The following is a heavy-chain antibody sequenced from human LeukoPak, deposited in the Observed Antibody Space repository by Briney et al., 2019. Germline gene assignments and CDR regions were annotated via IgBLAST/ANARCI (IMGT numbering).Heavy chain of an antibody. CDR1: GVTFSSYW. Sequence: GGSLRLSCAASGVTFSSYWMSWDRQAPGKGLEWVANIKQDGSEIDSVDSLKGRFTISRDNAKNSVYLQMNSLRAEDTAVYYCARIGYSSSTWDYWGQGTLVTVSS. V-gene: IGHV3-7*01. CDR2: IKQDGSEI. J-gene: IGHJ4*02. D-gene: IGHD6-6*01. CDR3: ARIGYSSSTWDY.